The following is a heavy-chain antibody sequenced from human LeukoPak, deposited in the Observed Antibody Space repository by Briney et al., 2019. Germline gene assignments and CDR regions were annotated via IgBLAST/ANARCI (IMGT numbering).Heavy chain of an antibody. V-gene: IGHV1-46*01. CDR3: VGDLKTWTGLAY. Sequence: ASVKVSCKASGYTFTSHYMHWVRQAPGQGLEWMGIMDPSGGSTTYAQKFQGRVTMTRDTSTSTVYLELSSLRSKDTAVYYCVGDLKTWTGLAYWGQGTLVTVSS. CDR1: GYTFTSHY. CDR2: MDPSGGST. J-gene: IGHJ4*02. D-gene: IGHD3/OR15-3a*01.